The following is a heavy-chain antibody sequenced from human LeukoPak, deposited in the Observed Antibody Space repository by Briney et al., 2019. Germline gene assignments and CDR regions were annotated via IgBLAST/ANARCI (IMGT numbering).Heavy chain of an antibody. CDR2: ISSSSSTI. V-gene: IGHV3-48*01. CDR3: AKDLREMATIFDY. J-gene: IGHJ4*02. D-gene: IGHD5-24*01. CDR1: GFTFSSYS. Sequence: GGSLRLSCAASGFTFSSYSMNWVRQAPGKGLEWVSYISSSSSTIYYADSVKGRFTISRDNAKNSLYLQMNSLRAEDTAVYYCAKDLREMATIFDYWGQGTLVTVSS.